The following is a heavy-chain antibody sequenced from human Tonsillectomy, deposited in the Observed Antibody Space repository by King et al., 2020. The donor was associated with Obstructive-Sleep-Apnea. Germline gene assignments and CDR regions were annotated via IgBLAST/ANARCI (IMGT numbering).Heavy chain of an antibody. V-gene: IGHV3-30*02. D-gene: IGHD3-3*01. J-gene: IGHJ4*02. CDR2: IRYDGTNK. Sequence: VQLVESGGGVFQPGRSLRLSCEASGFTFSTYGMHWVRQAPGKGPEWVAFIRYDGTNKYYADSVKGRFTISRDNSKNTLYLQMNSLRAEDSAVYYCATEPGYDFWSGYQFDYWGKGTLVTVSS. CDR3: ATEPGYDFWSGYQFDY. CDR1: GFTFSTYG.